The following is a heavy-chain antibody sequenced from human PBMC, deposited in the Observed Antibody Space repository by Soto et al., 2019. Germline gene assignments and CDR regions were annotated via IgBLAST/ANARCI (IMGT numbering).Heavy chain of an antibody. CDR1: GFTFSSYE. J-gene: IGHJ1*01. V-gene: IGHV3-48*03. CDR2: ISSSGSTI. D-gene: IGHD6-13*01. Sequence: EVQLVESGGGLVQPGGSLRLSCAASGFTFSSYEMNWVRQAPGKGLEWVSYISSSGSTIYYADSVKGRFTISGDNAKNSLYLQMNSPRAEETAVYYCARAPTLGAAGGWGQGTLVTVSS. CDR3: ARAPTLGAAGG.